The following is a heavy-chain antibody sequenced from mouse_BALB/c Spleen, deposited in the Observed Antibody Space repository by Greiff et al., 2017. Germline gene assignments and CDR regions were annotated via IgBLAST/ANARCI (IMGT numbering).Heavy chain of an antibody. CDR3: AGRPKGYWYFDV. V-gene: IGHV3-2*02. CDR2: ISYSGST. J-gene: IGHJ1*01. D-gene: IGHD1-3*01. Sequence: EVKLMESGPGLVKPSQSLSLTCTVTGYSITSDYAWNWIRQFPGNKLEWMGYISYSGSTSYNPSLKSRISITRDTSKNQFFLQLNSVTTEDTATYYCAGRPKGYWYFDVWGAGTTVTVSS. CDR1: GYSITSDYA.